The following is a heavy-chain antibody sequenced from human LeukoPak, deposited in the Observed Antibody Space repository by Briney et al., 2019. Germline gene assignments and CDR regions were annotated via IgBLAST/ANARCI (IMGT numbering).Heavy chain of an antibody. CDR1: GYTFTSYY. D-gene: IGHD3-16*02. V-gene: IGHV1-46*01. CDR3: ARERGPTRDDYVWGSYRYSLRY. J-gene: IGHJ4*02. Sequence: GASAKVSCKASGYTFTSYYMHWVRQAPGQGLEWMGIINPSGGSTSYAQKFQGRVTMTRDTSTSTVYMELSSLRSKDTAVYYCARERGPTRDDYVWGSYRYSLRYWGQGTLVTVSS. CDR2: INPSGGST.